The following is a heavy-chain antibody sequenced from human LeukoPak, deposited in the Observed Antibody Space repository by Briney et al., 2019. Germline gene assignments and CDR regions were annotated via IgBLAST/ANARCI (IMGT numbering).Heavy chain of an antibody. CDR2: IIPILGIA. V-gene: IGHV1-69*04. D-gene: IGHD6-13*01. CDR1: GGTFSSYA. CDR3: ARDKGQQLVPYYFDY. J-gene: IGHJ4*02. Sequence: SVKVSCKASGGTFSSYAISWVRQAPGQGLEWMGRIIPILGIANYAQKFQGRVTITADKSTSTAYMELSSLRSEDTAVYYCARDKGQQLVPYYFDYWGQGTLVTVSS.